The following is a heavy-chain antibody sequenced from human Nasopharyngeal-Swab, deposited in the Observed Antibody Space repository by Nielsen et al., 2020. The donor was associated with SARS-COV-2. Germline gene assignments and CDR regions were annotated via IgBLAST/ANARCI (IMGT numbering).Heavy chain of an antibody. J-gene: IGHJ1*01. V-gene: IGHV3-11*04. Sequence: GESLKISCAASGFTFSDFYMSWIRQAPGKGLEWLSYISSSGTPIHYADSVKGRFTISRDDAKNSLSLQMNSLRVEDTAVYYCARALWSGYIWGQGTLVTVSS. D-gene: IGHD3-3*01. CDR2: ISSSGTPI. CDR1: GFTFSDFY. CDR3: ARALWSGYI.